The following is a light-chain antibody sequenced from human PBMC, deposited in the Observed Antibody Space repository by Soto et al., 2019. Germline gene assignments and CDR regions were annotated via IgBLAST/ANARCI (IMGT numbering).Light chain of an antibody. CDR3: QAYDYSLTASV. Sequence: QSVLTQPPSVSGALGQRVTISCTGITSNIGAGYDVHWYQLLPGRAPKLLIYGNTNRPSGVPDRFSGSKSATSASLAITGLQAEDEADYYCQAYDYSLTASVFGGGTKVTVL. CDR2: GNT. CDR1: TSNIGAGYD. V-gene: IGLV1-40*02. J-gene: IGLJ3*02.